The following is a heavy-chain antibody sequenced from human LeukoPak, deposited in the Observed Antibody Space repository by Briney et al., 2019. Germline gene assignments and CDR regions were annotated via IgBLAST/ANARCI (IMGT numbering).Heavy chain of an antibody. CDR1: GFTFGDYG. J-gene: IGHJ5*02. CDR3: TRGRQTDH. V-gene: IGHV3-49*04. CDR2: IRSKTYGGTT. Sequence: PGGSLRLSCTASGFTFGDYGMNWVRQSPGKGLEWVGFIRSKTYGGTTEYAASVKGRFTISRDDSKSIAYLQLNSLKSEHTAVYYCTRGRQTDHWGQGTLVTVSS.